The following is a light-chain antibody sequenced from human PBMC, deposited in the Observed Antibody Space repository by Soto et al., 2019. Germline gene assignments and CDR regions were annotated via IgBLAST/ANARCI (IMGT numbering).Light chain of an antibody. V-gene: IGKV3-11*01. Sequence: EIVLTQSPATLSLSPGERATLSCRASQSVSSYLAWYQQKPGQAPRLLIYDASNRATGIPARFSGSGSGTDVPLTISSLEPEDFAVYYCQQRSNWPPWTFGQGTKVEIK. CDR1: QSVSSY. CDR3: QQRSNWPPWT. CDR2: DAS. J-gene: IGKJ1*01.